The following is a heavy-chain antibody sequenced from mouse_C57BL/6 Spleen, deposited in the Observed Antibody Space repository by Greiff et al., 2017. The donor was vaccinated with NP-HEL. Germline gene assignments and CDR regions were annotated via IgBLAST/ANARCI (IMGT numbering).Heavy chain of an antibody. CDR2: IYPGDGDT. Sequence: QVQLQQSGPELVKPGASVKISCKASGYAFSSSWMNWVKQRPGKGLEWIGRIYPGDGDTNYNGKFKGKATLTADKSSSTAYMQLSSLTSEDSAVYFCARWIYYGNPPYAMDYWGQGTSVTVSS. D-gene: IGHD2-1*01. CDR1: GYAFSSSW. V-gene: IGHV1-82*01. J-gene: IGHJ4*01. CDR3: ARWIYYGNPPYAMDY.